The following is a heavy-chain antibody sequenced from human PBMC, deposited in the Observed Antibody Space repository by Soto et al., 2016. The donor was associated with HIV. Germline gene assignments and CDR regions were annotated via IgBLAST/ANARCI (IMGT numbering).Heavy chain of an antibody. V-gene: IGHV4-39*01. CDR3: ARQYPMVVVVVAATVDWFDP. CDR2: IYYSGRT. D-gene: IGHD2-15*01. J-gene: IGHJ5*02. Sequence: QLQLQESGPGLVKPSETLSLTCTVSGGSISSSSHYWGWIRQPPGKGLEWIGSIYYSGRTYYNPSLKSRVTISVDTSKNQFSLKLSSVTAADTAVYYCARQYPMVVVVVAATVDWFDPGAREPWSPSPQ. CDR1: GGSISSSSHY.